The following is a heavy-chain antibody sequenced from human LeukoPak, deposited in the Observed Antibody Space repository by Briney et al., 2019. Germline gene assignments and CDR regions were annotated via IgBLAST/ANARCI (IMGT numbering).Heavy chain of an antibody. D-gene: IGHD6-13*01. CDR1: GYTFTSYG. J-gene: IGHJ6*03. Sequence: ASVKVSCKASGYTFTSYGISWVRQAPGQGLEWMGIINPSGGSTSYAQKFQGRVTMTRDMSTSTVYMELSSLRSEDTAVYYCARDLRYSSSWSPYYYYYYMDVWGKGTTVTVSS. CDR2: INPSGGST. V-gene: IGHV1-46*01. CDR3: ARDLRYSSSWSPYYYYYYMDV.